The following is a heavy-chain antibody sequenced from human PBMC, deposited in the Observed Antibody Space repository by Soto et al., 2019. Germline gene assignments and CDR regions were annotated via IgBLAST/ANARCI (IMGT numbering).Heavy chain of an antibody. CDR1: GFTFSSYG. J-gene: IGHJ5*02. Sequence: GGSLRLSCAASGFTFSSYGMHWVRQAPGKGLEWVAVISYDGSNKYYADSVKGRFTISRDNSKNTLYLQMNSLRAEDTAVYYCAKPQVQTIFGVAHDWFDPWGQGTLVTVSS. V-gene: IGHV3-30*18. CDR2: ISYDGSNK. D-gene: IGHD3-3*01. CDR3: AKPQVQTIFGVAHDWFDP.